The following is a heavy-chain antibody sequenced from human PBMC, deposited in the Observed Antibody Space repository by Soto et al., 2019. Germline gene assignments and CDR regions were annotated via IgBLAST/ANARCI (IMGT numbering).Heavy chain of an antibody. CDR3: AKESGGERYAAYFDL. J-gene: IGHJ4*02. CDR1: GFALSNIG. V-gene: IGHV3-30*18. D-gene: IGHD2-21*01. Sequence: AASGFALSNIGMQWVRQAPGKGLEWVAVISAGGNTKYYADSVKGRFTISRDNSKNTLFLQMNSLRTEDTAVYYCAKESGGERYAAYFDLWGQGTLVTVSS. CDR2: ISAGGNTK.